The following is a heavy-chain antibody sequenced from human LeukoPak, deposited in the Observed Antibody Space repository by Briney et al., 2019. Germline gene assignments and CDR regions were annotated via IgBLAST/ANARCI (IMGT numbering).Heavy chain of an antibody. CDR1: GYTFTSSH. D-gene: IGHD1-26*01. V-gene: IGHV1-46*01. J-gene: IGHJ4*02. Sequence: GASVTVSCKTSGYTFTSSHAHWVRQAPGQGLEWMGIINCGDGYTNYAQKFQGRVSVTADTSTGTLYMELSRLTTEDTAIYYCARDRGGSYSIDYWGQGTLITVSS. CDR2: INCGDGYT. CDR3: ARDRGGSYSIDY.